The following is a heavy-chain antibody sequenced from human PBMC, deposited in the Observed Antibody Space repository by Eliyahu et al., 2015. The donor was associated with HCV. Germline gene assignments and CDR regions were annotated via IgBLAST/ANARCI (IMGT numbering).Heavy chain of an antibody. Sequence: AASGFTFSNXWMSWVRXAPGKGLECVGRIKSKTNGGTTDYAAPVKGRFTISRDDSKNTLYLQMNSLKTEDTAVYYCTTGTQHWGQGTLVTVSS. J-gene: IGHJ1*01. CDR1: GFTFSNXW. CDR2: IKSKTNGGTT. CDR3: TTGTQH. V-gene: IGHV3-15*01.